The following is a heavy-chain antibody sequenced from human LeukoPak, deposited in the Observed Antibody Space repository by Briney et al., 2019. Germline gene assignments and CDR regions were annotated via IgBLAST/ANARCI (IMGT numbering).Heavy chain of an antibody. CDR1: GFTFSSYA. J-gene: IGHJ4*02. CDR3: AKGVFGVVIKYYFDY. V-gene: IGHV3-23*01. D-gene: IGHD3-3*01. Sequence: GGSLRLSCAASGFTFSSYAMSWVRQAPGKGLEWVSAISGSGDSTYYADSVKGRFTISRDNSKNTLYLQMNSLRAEDTAVYYCAKGVFGVVIKYYFDYWGQGTLVTVSS. CDR2: ISGSGDST.